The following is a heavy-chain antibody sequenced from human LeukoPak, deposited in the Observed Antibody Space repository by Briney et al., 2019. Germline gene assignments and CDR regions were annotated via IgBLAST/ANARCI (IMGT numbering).Heavy chain of an antibody. Sequence: PGGSLRLSCAASGFTFTTYGMHWVRQAPGKGLEWVAFIQNDEIDKFYADSVKGRFTISRDNSKNTLYLQMNSLRAEDTAVYYCARLPAYCSSTSCYYDYWGQGTLVTVSS. CDR1: GFTFTTYG. D-gene: IGHD2-2*01. CDR3: ARLPAYCSSTSCYYDY. CDR2: IQNDEIDK. J-gene: IGHJ4*02. V-gene: IGHV3-30*19.